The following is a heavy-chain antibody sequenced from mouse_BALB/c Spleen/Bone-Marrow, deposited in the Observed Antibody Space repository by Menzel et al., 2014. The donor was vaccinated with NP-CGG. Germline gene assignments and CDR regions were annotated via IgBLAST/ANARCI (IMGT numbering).Heavy chain of an antibody. CDR2: ILPGSYST. CDR1: GYTFRNYW. D-gene: IGHD2-2*01. Sequence: VQGVESGAELMRPGASVKISCKATGYTFRNYWIEWVKQRPGHGLEWIGEILPGSYSTNYNEKLKGKATLTADTSSNTAYMQLSSLTSEDSAVYYCARRGGYPWFAYWGQGTLVTVSA. V-gene: IGHV1-9*01. CDR3: ARRGGYPWFAY. J-gene: IGHJ3*01.